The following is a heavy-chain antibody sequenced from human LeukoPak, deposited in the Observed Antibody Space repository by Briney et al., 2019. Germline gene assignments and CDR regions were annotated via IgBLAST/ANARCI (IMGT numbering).Heavy chain of an antibody. CDR1: GYSISSGYY. V-gene: IGHV4-38-2*01. CDR2: IYHCGSS. Sequence: SETLSLTCAVSGYSISSGYYWGWISHQPGKGLEWMGGIYHCGSSYYNQSLRNRLTTSVDASKNNLSLTQSSVTAADTAVYYCARSSQHIVVVIDFDYWGQRAPVTVSS. J-gene: IGHJ4*02. CDR3: ARSSQHIVVVIDFDY. D-gene: IGHD2-21*01.